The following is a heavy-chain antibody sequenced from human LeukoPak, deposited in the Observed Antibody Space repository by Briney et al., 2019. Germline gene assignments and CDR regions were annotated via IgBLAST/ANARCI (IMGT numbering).Heavy chain of an antibody. CDR2: IYTSGST. CDR1: GGSISSGSYY. Sequence: SETLSLTCTDSGGSISSGSYYWSWIRQPAGKGLEWIGRIYTSGSTNYNPSLKSRVTISVDTSKNQFSLKLSSVTAADTAVYYCAREKVPPYSGSYGVFDYWGQGTLVTVSS. CDR3: AREKVPPYSGSYGVFDY. D-gene: IGHD1-26*01. J-gene: IGHJ4*02. V-gene: IGHV4-61*02.